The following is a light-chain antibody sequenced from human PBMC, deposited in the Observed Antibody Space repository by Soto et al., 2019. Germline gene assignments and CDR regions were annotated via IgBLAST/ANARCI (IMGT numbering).Light chain of an antibody. CDR3: RTWDNSLRVYV. Sequence: QSVLTQPPSVSAAPGQRVTISCSGSSSNIGSKFVCWYQQLPGTAPKLLIYDNNKRPSGIPDRFSGSKSGTSATLGITGLQTGDEADYYCRTWDNSLRVYVFGTGTKLTVL. J-gene: IGLJ1*01. CDR1: SSNIGSKF. CDR2: DNN. V-gene: IGLV1-51*01.